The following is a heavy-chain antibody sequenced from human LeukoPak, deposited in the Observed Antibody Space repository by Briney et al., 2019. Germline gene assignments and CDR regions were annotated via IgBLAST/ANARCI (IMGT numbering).Heavy chain of an antibody. D-gene: IGHD3-10*01. CDR1: GYTFSGYY. CDR3: ARDGTGSGKNFDY. Sequence: ASVKVSCKASGYTFSGYYMHWVRQAPGQGLEWMGWINPNSGGTDYAQKYQGRVTMTRDTSISTGYMELSRLRADDTVVYYCARDGTGSGKNFDYWGQGTPVTVSS. V-gene: IGHV1-2*02. J-gene: IGHJ4*02. CDR2: INPNSGGT.